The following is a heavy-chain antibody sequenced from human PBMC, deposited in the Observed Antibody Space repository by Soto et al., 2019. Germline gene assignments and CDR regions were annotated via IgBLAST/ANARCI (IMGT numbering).Heavy chain of an antibody. D-gene: IGHD2-21*02. Sequence: ASVKVSCKASGYTFTSYGISWVRQAPGQGLEWMGWISANNGHTNYAQKLQGRVTMTTDTSTSTAYMELRSLRSDDTAVYYCARDSAYCAADSSGYWGQGTLVTVS. CDR1: GYTFTSYG. CDR3: ARDSAYCAADSSGY. J-gene: IGHJ4*02. V-gene: IGHV1-18*01. CDR2: ISANNGHT.